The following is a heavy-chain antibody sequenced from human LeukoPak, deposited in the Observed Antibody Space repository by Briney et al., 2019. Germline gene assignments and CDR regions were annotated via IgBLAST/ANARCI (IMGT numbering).Heavy chain of an antibody. CDR1: GFSFNNAW. Sequence: GGSLRLSCAASGFSFNNAWMSWVRQAPGKGPEWVGRTKRKIDGETTDYAEPVKGRFTISRDDSKNTLFLQMNNLRTEDTAVYYCTTGYSSGYVDDYWGHGTLVTVSS. J-gene: IGHJ4*01. D-gene: IGHD3-22*01. CDR3: TTGYSSGYVDDY. V-gene: IGHV3-15*01. CDR2: TKRKIDGETT.